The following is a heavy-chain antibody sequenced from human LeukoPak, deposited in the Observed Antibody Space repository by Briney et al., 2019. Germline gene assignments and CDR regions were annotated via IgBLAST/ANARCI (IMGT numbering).Heavy chain of an antibody. CDR2: INHSGST. J-gene: IGHJ6*02. CDR3: ARGYSSGWYYYYGMDV. V-gene: IGHV4-34*01. CDR1: GGSFSGYY. Sequence: SETLSLTCAVYGGSFSGYYWSWIRQPPGKGLEWIGEINHSGSTNYNPSLKSRVTISVDTSKNQFSLKLSSVTAADTAVYYCARGYSSGWYYYYGMDVWGQGTTVTVSS. D-gene: IGHD6-19*01.